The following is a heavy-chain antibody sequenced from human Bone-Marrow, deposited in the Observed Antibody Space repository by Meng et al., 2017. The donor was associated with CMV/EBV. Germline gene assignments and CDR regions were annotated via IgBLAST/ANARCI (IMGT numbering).Heavy chain of an antibody. V-gene: IGHV3-30-3*01. Sequence: GESLKISCAASGFTFSSYAMHWVRQAPGKGLEWVAVISYDGSNKYYADSVKGRFTISRDNAKNSLYLQMNSLRAEDTAMYYCARVRDFWSGYYSDYWGQGTLVTFAS. D-gene: IGHD3-3*01. CDR3: ARVRDFWSGYYSDY. CDR2: ISYDGSNK. J-gene: IGHJ4*02. CDR1: GFTFSSYA.